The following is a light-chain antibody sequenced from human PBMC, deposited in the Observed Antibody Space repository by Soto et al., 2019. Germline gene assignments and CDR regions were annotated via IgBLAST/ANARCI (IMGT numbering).Light chain of an antibody. J-gene: IGKJ3*01. CDR3: QQYSGYSLFT. CDR2: DAS. V-gene: IGKV1-5*01. Sequence: DIPMTQSPSTLSASVGDRVTITCRASQSISGCLAWYQQRPGKAPKLLIYDASSLESGVPSRFSGSGSGTEFTLTIGGLQPDDFATYYCQQYSGYSLFTFGPGTIVDIK. CDR1: QSISGC.